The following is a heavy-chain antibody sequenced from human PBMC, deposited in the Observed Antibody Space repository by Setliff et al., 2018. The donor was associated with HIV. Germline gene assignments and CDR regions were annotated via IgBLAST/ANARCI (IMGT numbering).Heavy chain of an antibody. Sequence: SETLSLTCTVSGGSMRSGSHFWSWIRQPAGKGLEWLGHVFVTGPTNYNSALGSRITISVEPTKNQFSLNLASAPAADTAVYYCARAAYSGTYLWEPASDLWGPGTLVTVSS. CDR1: GGSMRSGSHF. J-gene: IGHJ2*01. D-gene: IGHD1-26*01. CDR2: VFVTGPT. CDR3: ARAAYSGTYLWEPASDL. V-gene: IGHV4-61*09.